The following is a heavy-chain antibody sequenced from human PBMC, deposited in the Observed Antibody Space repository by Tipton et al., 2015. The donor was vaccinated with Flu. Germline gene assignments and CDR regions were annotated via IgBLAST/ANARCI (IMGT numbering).Heavy chain of an antibody. CDR1: GYTFTSYG. Sequence: QLVQSGAEVKKPGASVKVSCKASGYTFTSYGISWVRQAPGQGLEWMGWISAYNGNTNYAQKLQGRVTMTTDTSISTAYMELSRLRSDDTAVYYCAISERYRRTAPGAFDIWGQGTMVTVSS. J-gene: IGHJ3*02. CDR2: ISAYNGNT. D-gene: IGHD2-21*02. V-gene: IGHV1-18*04. CDR3: AISERYRRTAPGAFDI.